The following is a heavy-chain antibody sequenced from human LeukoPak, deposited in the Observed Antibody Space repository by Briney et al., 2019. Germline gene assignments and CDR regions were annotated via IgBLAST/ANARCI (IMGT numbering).Heavy chain of an antibody. V-gene: IGHV3-48*02. J-gene: IGHJ4*02. Sequence: QPGGSLRLSCAASGFTFSSYSMNWVRQAPGKGLEWVSYISSSSSTIYYADSVKGRFTISRDNAKNSLYLQMNSLRDEDTAVYYCARGLRDRITMIVAVTPRGYYFDYWGQGTLVTVSS. CDR2: ISSSSSTI. D-gene: IGHD3-22*01. CDR3: ARGLRDRITMIVAVTPRGYYFDY. CDR1: GFTFSSYS.